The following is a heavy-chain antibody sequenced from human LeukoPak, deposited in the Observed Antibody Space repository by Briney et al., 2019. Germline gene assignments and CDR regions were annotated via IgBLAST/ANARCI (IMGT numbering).Heavy chain of an antibody. D-gene: IGHD3-3*01. CDR2: ISGSGGST. J-gene: IGHJ3*02. CDR3: AHHGGGTIRLGAFDI. V-gene: IGHV3-23*01. CDR1: GFTFSSYA. Sequence: PGGSLRLSCAASGFTFSSYAMSWVRQAPGKGLEWVSAISGSGGSTYYADSVKGRFTNSRDNSKNTLYLQMSSLRAEDTAVYYCAHHGGGTIRLGAFDIWGQGTMVTVSS.